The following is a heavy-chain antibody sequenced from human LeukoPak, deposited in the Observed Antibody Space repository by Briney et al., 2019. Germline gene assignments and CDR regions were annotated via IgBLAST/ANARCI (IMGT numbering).Heavy chain of an antibody. CDR1: GGSISSGDYY. V-gene: IGHV4-30-4*08. CDR3: ARDNTDEPYYYYYMDV. J-gene: IGHJ6*03. CDR2: IYYSGST. Sequence: MASQTLSLTCTVSGGSISSGDYYWSWIRQPPGKGLEWIGYIYYSGSTYYNPSLKSRVTLSVDTSKNQFSLKLSSVTAADTAVYYCARDNTDEPYYYYYMDVWGKGTTVTVSS. D-gene: IGHD5-18*01.